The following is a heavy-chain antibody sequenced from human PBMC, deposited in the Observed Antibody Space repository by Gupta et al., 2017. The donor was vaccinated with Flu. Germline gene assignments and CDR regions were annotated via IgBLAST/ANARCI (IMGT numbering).Heavy chain of an antibody. CDR2: IKSKTDGGTT. CDR1: GFTFSNAW. V-gene: IGHV3-15*01. Sequence: EVQLVESGGGLVKPGGSLRLSCAASGFTFSNAWMSWVRQAPGKGLEWVGRIKSKTDGGTTDYAAPVKGRFTISRDDSKNTLYLQMNSLKTEDTAVYYCTTELTSAAAYYYDSRVYWGQGTLVTVSS. CDR3: TTELTSAAAYYYDSRVY. J-gene: IGHJ4*02. D-gene: IGHD3-22*01.